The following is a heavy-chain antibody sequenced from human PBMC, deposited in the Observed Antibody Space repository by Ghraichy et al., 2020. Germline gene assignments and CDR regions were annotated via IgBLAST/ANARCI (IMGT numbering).Heavy chain of an antibody. Sequence: ASVKVSCKASGYTFTDYYMHWVRQAPGQGLEWMGWINPNSGDTNYAQKFQDWVTMTRDTSTNTAYMELSRLKSDDTGVYYCARGTGTPALFDSWGQGTLITVSS. J-gene: IGHJ4*02. CDR3: ARGTGTPALFDS. V-gene: IGHV1-2*04. CDR1: GYTFTDYY. D-gene: IGHD1-7*01. CDR2: INPNSGDT.